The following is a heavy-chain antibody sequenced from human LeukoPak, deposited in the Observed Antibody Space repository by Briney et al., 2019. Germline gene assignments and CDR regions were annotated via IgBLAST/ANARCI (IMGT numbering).Heavy chain of an antibody. CDR1: GGSISSYY. D-gene: IGHD3-22*01. CDR2: IYYSGST. V-gene: IGHV4-59*08. J-gene: IGHJ4*02. CDR3: ARLGRGYYYDSSGYYYYFDY. Sequence: SETLSLTCTVSGGSISSYYWSWIRQPPGKGLEWIGYIYYSGSTNYNPSLESRVTISVDTSKNQFSLKLSSVTAADTAVYYCARLGRGYYYDSSGYYYYFDYWGQGTLVTVSS.